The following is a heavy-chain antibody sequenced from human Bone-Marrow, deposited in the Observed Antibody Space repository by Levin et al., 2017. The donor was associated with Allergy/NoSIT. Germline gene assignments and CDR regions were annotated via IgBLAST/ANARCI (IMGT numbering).Heavy chain of an antibody. CDR2: ISSSDTGI. V-gene: IGHV3-11*04. CDR1: GFTSSDYY. J-gene: IGHJ4*02. CDR3: VRMTNLLNY. D-gene: IGHD2-8*01. Sequence: GGSLRLSCAASGFTSSDYYMSWIRQAPGKGLEWVSYISSSDTGISYAYADSVKGRFTISRDNAKNSLYLQMNSLRAEDTAVYYCVRMTNLLNYWGQGTLVTVSS.